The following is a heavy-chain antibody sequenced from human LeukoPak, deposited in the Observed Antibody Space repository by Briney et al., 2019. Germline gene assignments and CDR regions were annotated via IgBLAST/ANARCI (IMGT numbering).Heavy chain of an antibody. D-gene: IGHD5-12*01. Sequence: GGSLRLSCAASGFTFSSYGMHWVRQAPGKGLEWVSVISYDGSNKYYADSVKGRFTISRDNSKNTLYLQMNSLRAEDTAVYYCARDWLATGYYFDYWGQGTLVTVSS. CDR1: GFTFSSYG. CDR2: ISYDGSNK. CDR3: ARDWLATGYYFDY. V-gene: IGHV3-30*03. J-gene: IGHJ4*02.